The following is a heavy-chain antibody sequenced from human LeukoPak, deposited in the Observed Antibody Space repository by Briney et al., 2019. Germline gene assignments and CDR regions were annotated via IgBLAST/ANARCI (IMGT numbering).Heavy chain of an antibody. D-gene: IGHD2-8*01. CDR3: ARVGCTNGVCYDFDY. J-gene: IGHJ4*02. CDR1: GGSISSYY. CDR2: IYTSGST. V-gene: IGHV4-4*07. Sequence: SETLSLSCTVSGGSISSYYWSWTRQPAGKGLEWIGRIYTSGSTNYNPSLKSRVTMSVDTSKNQFSLKLSSATAADTAVYYCARVGCTNGVCYDFDYWGQGTLVTVSS.